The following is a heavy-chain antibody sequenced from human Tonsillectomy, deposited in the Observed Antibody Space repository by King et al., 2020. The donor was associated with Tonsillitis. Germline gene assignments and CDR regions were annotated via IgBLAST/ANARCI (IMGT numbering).Heavy chain of an antibody. J-gene: IGHJ4*02. Sequence: QLQESGPGLVKPSGTLSLTCAVSDYSISSGYYWGWIRQTPGKGLEWIGSIYRSGSTYYNPSLKSRVTISVDTYKNQFSLKLSSVTATDTAVYYCARDRRDGYNFPHRGFDYWGQGTLVTVSS. V-gene: IGHV4-38-2*02. CDR1: DYSISSGYY. D-gene: IGHD5-24*01. CDR3: ARDRRDGYNFPHRGFDY. CDR2: IYRSGST.